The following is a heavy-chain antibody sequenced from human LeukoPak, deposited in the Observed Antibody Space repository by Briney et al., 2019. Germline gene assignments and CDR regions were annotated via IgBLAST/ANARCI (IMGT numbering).Heavy chain of an antibody. V-gene: IGHV3-48*04. D-gene: IGHD6-13*01. CDR2: ISSSSSTI. J-gene: IGHJ3*02. CDR3: ARPSSSWLDAFDI. CDR1: GFTLSSYS. Sequence: PGGSLRLSCAASGFTLSSYSMNWVRQAPGKGLEWVSYISSSSSTIYYADSVKGRFTISRDNAKNSLYLQMNSLRAEDTAVYYCARPSSSWLDAFDIWGQGTMVTVSS.